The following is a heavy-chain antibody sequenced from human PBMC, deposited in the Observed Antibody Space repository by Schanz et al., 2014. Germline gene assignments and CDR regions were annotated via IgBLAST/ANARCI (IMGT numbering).Heavy chain of an antibody. J-gene: IGHJ5*02. Sequence: EVQLVESGGGLVQPGGSLRLSCAASGFTFGDYAMTWVPQAPGKGLEWVSAINTGVNTYYADSVRGRFTISSDSSKNTLYLQMSSLRADDTAVYYCAKAADWPVTRFDPWGQGTLVTVSS. D-gene: IGHD3-9*01. V-gene: IGHV3-23*04. CDR3: AKAADWPVTRFDP. CDR2: INTGVNT. CDR1: GFTFGDYA.